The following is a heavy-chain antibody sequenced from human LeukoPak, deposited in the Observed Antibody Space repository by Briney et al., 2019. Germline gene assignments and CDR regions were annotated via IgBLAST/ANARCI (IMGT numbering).Heavy chain of an antibody. D-gene: IGHD3-22*01. CDR1: GYTFTGYY. J-gene: IGHJ4*02. V-gene: IGHV1-2*02. Sequence: ASVKVSCKASGYTFTGYYMHWVRQAPGQGLEWMGWINPNSGGTNYAQKFQGRVTMTRNTSISTAYMELSSLRSEDTAVYYCARLVGDSSGYYFDYWGQGTLVTVSS. CDR3: ARLVGDSSGYYFDY. CDR2: INPNSGGT.